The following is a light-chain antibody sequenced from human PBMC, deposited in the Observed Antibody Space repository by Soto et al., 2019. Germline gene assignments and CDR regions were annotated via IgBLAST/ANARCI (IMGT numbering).Light chain of an antibody. Sequence: EIVLTQSPGTLSLSPGERATLSCRASQSVSSSYLAWYQQKPGQAPRLLIYGASRRATGIPDRFSGSGFGTDFSLIISRLEPEDFAVYYCQQYGSSSFTFGPGTKVDIK. CDR3: QQYGSSSFT. J-gene: IGKJ3*01. CDR2: GAS. V-gene: IGKV3-20*01. CDR1: QSVSSSY.